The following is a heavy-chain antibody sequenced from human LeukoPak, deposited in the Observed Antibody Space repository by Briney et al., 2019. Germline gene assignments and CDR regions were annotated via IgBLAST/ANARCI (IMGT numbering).Heavy chain of an antibody. J-gene: IGHJ4*02. CDR1: GFTFSSYA. V-gene: IGHV3-23*01. Sequence: PWGSLRLSCAASGFTFSSYAMSWVRQTPGKGLEWVSTVSSSGGSTYYADSVKGRFTISRDNSMNTLYLQMNSLRAEDTAVYYCAKTKHDYGDPYFDCWGQGTLVTVSS. CDR2: VSSSGGST. CDR3: AKTKHDYGDPYFDC. D-gene: IGHD4-17*01.